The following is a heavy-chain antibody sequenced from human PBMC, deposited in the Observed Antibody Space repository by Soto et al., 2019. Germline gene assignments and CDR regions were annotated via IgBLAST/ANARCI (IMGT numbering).Heavy chain of an antibody. J-gene: IGHJ6*03. D-gene: IGHD5-18*01. Sequence: SLRLSCAASGFTFSTYSMNWVRQAPGKGLEWVSSISTSTSYIYYADSVKGRFTISRDNTKNSLYLQMNSLRAEDTAVYYCARRDTALVRVDYYYMDVWGKGTTVTVAS. CDR1: GFTFSTYS. CDR2: ISTSTSYI. CDR3: ARRDTALVRVDYYYMDV. V-gene: IGHV3-21*01.